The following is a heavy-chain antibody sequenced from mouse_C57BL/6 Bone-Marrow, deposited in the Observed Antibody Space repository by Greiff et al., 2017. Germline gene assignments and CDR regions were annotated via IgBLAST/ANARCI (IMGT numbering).Heavy chain of an antibody. CDR2: ISDGGSYT. V-gene: IGHV5-4*03. J-gene: IGHJ4*01. CDR1: GFTFSSYA. CDR3: ARVAYGFYAMDY. D-gene: IGHD2-2*01. Sequence: EVKVEESGGGLVKPGGSLKLSCAASGFTFSSYAMSWVRQTPEKRLEWVATISDGGSYTYYPDNVKGRFTLSRDNANNTPYLQMSQLKSEDAAVYYCARVAYGFYAMDYWGRGTSVTVSS.